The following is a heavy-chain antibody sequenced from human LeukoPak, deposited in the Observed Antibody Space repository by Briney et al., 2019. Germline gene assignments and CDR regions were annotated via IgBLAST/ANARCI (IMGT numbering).Heavy chain of an antibody. J-gene: IGHJ4*02. CDR2: IYYSGST. CDR3: ARQTPYLYVDY. V-gene: IGHV4-39*01. CDR1: GGSISSSSYY. D-gene: IGHD2-15*01. Sequence: PSETLSLTCTVSGGSISSSSYYWGWIRQPPGKGLEWIGNIYYSGSTYYNPSLKSRVTISVDTSKNQFSLKLSSVTAADTAVYYCARQTPYLYVDYWGQGTLVTVSS.